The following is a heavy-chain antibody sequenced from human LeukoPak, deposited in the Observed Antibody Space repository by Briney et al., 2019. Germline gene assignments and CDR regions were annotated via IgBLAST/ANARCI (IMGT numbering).Heavy chain of an antibody. CDR3: ARHGGSLGYFDY. CDR2: VHDSGTT. V-gene: IGHV4-59*08. CDR1: GGSISTYY. D-gene: IGHD1-26*01. J-gene: IGHJ4*01. Sequence: SETLSLTCTVSGGSISTYYWSWIRQTPGKGLEWIGYVHDSGTTNYNPSLKGRVTISSGTSKNQFSLNLRSVSAADTATYYCARHGGSLGYFDYWGHGTLVTVAS.